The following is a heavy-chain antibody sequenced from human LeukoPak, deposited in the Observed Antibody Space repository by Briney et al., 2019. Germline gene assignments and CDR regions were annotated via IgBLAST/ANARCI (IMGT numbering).Heavy chain of an antibody. D-gene: IGHD2-15*01. V-gene: IGHV4-61*02. CDR2: IYTSGST. Sequence: SQTLSLTCTVSGGSISSGSYYWSWIRQLAGKGLEWIGRIYTSGSTNYNPSLKSRVTISVDTSKNQFSLKLSSVTAADTAVYYCAREIYPATFDYWGQGTLVTVSS. CDR1: GGSISSGSYY. CDR3: AREIYPATFDY. J-gene: IGHJ4*02.